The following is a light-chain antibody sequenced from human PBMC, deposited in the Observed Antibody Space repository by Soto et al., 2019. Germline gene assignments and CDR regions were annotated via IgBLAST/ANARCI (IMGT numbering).Light chain of an antibody. Sequence: QSVLTQPSSVSGSRGQSITISCTGTSSDVGGYNYVSWYQQHPGKALKLMIYEVSNRPSGVSNRFSGSKSGNTASLTISGLQAEDEADYYCSSYTSSSTLVFGTGTKVTAL. CDR3: SSYTSSSTLV. V-gene: IGLV2-14*01. CDR2: EVS. J-gene: IGLJ1*01. CDR1: SSDVGGYNY.